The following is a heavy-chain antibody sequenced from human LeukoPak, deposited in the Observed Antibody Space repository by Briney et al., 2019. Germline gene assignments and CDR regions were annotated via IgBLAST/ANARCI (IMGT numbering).Heavy chain of an antibody. J-gene: IGHJ6*03. CDR2: IKKDGSEK. Sequence: PAGTLTLSCTASGFTFSSYWMCWVRQAPRKGKELVANIKKDGSEKYYVDSVKGRFTISRDNAKDSLYLQMNSLRAEDTAVHFCARVRRAKRQNRYYFYYYMDVWGKGTTVTVSS. D-gene: IGHD1-14*01. CDR1: GFTFSSYW. V-gene: IGHV3-7*01. CDR3: ARVRRAKRQNRYYFYYYMDV.